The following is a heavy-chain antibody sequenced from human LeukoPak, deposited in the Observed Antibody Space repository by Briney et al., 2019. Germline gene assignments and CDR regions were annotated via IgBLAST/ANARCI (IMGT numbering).Heavy chain of an antibody. CDR3: TRGGGSLPGYAFDI. D-gene: IGHD1-26*01. CDR1: GFTFSSYS. J-gene: IGHJ3*02. Sequence: TGGSLRLSCAASGFTFSSYSMNWVRQAPGKGLEWVSSISSSSSYIYYADSVKGRFTISRDNAKNSLYLQMNSLRAEDTAVYYCTRGGGSLPGYAFDIWGQGTMVTVSS. CDR2: ISSSSSYI. V-gene: IGHV3-21*01.